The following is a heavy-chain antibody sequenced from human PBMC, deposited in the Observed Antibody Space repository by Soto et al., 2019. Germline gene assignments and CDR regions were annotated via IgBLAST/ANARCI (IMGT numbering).Heavy chain of an antibody. J-gene: IGHJ6*02. CDR3: ARVSGHYYYGVDV. Sequence: QVQLQESGPGLVKPSETLSLTCNVFGGPISNGDYYWSWIRQPPGKGLQYIGYIYYGGNTNYNPSLKSRLTMSIDRSANHFSLTLTSVTAADTAVYYCARVSGHYYYGVDVWGQGTTVIVSS. CDR1: GGPISNGDYY. CDR2: IYYGGNT. V-gene: IGHV4-30-4*01.